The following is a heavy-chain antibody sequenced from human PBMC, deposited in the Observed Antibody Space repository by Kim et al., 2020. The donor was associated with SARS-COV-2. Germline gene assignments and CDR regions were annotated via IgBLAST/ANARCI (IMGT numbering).Heavy chain of an antibody. CDR1: GGSFSGYY. J-gene: IGHJ4*02. D-gene: IGHD3-22*01. CDR2: INHSGST. Sequence: SETLSLTCAVYGGSFSGYYWSWIRQPPGKGLEWIGEINHSGSTNYNPSLKSRVTISVDTSKNQFYLKLSSVTAADTAVYYCARAAMIVVVRSFDYWGQGTLVTVSS. CDR3: ARAAMIVVVRSFDY. V-gene: IGHV4-34*01.